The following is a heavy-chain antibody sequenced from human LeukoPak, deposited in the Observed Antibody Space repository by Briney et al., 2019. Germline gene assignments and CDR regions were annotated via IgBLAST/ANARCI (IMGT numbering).Heavy chain of an antibody. CDR3: ARDQYDTWSRRGNFDS. CDR1: GFIFRKYW. CDR2: IKLDGSEK. J-gene: IGHJ4*02. V-gene: IGHV3-7*03. Sequence: PGGSLRLSCAVSGFIFRKYWMSWVRQAPGKGLEWVANIKLDGSEKNYVDSVKGRFTISRDNTKNSLYLQMNSLRAEDTAVFYCARDQYDTWSRRGNFDSWGQGTLVIVSS. D-gene: IGHD3-3*01.